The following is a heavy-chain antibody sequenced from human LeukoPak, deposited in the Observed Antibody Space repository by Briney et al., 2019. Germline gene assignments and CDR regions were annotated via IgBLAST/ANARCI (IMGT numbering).Heavy chain of an antibody. J-gene: IGHJ3*02. CDR1: GFTFSSYA. CDR2: ISYDGSNK. CDR3: ARGATLAFDI. Sequence: GGSLRLSCAASGFTFSSYAMHWVRQAPGKGLEWVAVISYDGSNKYYADSVKGRFTISRDNSKNTLYLQMNSLRAEDTAGHYCARGATLAFDIWGQGTMVTVSS. V-gene: IGHV3-30-3*01. D-gene: IGHD1-26*01.